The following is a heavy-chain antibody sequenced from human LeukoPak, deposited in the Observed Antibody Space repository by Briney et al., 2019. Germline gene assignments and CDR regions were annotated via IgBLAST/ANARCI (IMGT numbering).Heavy chain of an antibody. D-gene: IGHD4-17*01. CDR2: IRAKSAGGTT. CDR3: ATEYYGANNY. CDR1: GLTFSIAW. Sequence: GGSLRLSCAASGLTFSIAWMSWVRQSPGKGLEWVGRIRAKSAGGTTEYPAPVKGRFSISRDDPKDTLYLQMDSLQTEDTAVYYCATEYYGANNYWGQGTLVTVSS. V-gene: IGHV3-15*01. J-gene: IGHJ4*02.